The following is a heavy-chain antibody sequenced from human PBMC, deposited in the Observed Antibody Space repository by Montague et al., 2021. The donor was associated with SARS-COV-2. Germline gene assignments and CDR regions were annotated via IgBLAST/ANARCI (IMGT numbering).Heavy chain of an antibody. Sequence: SETLSLTCTVSGGSISSYYWSWIRQPAGKGLEWIGRIYSSGSINYNPSLKSRVTMSVDTSKNQFSLKLSSVTAADTALYYCARDRPRSYDCGSGTYTWVCYGMDVWGPGNTVTVSS. CDR2: IYSSGSI. CDR3: ARDRPRSYDCGSGTYTWVCYGMDV. V-gene: IGHV4-4*07. J-gene: IGHJ6*02. CDR1: GGSISSYY. D-gene: IGHD3-10*01.